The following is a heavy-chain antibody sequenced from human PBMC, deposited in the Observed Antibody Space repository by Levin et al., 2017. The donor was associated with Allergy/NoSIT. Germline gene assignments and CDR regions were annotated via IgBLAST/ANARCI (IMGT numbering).Heavy chain of an antibody. J-gene: IGHJ6*02. D-gene: IGHD2-2*02. CDR1: GYTFTGYY. Sequence: GESLKISCKASGYTFTGYYMHWVRQAPGQGLEWMGWINPNSGGTNYAQKFQGRVTMTRDTSISTAYMELSRLRSDDTAVYYCARVFPPRYCSSTSCYTSGMDVWGQGTTVTVSS. CDR2: INPNSGGT. CDR3: ARVFPPRYCSSTSCYTSGMDV. V-gene: IGHV1-2*02.